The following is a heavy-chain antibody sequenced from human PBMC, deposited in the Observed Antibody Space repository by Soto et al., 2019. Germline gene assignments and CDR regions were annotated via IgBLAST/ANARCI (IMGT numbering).Heavy chain of an antibody. CDR3: ARVGYCSGGSCYPGSSDF. J-gene: IGHJ4*02. Sequence: QVQLQESGPGLVKPSETLSLTCTVSGGSVTSYYWSWIRQPPGKGLEWIGYIYYSGSTNYNPSLKSRVTRSAGTSNNQFSVKLSSVPAADTAVYYCARVGYCSGGSCYPGSSDFWGQGTLVTVSS. V-gene: IGHV4-59*02. D-gene: IGHD2-15*01. CDR1: GGSVTSYY. CDR2: IYYSGST.